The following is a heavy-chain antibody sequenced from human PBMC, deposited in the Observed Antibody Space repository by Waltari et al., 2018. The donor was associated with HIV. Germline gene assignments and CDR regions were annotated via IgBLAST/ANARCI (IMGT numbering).Heavy chain of an antibody. D-gene: IGHD3-22*01. V-gene: IGHV3-33*01. Sequence: QAQLVDSVGGVVHPGRSLRLACAVSGLTFSNFAIHWVRQAPGKGLEWVAVIWYDGDNKYYADSVKGRFTISRDNSKNTLYLQRNSLRVEDTAVYYCARGGYYYDISGYYHYWGQGTLVTVSS. CDR1: GLTFSNFA. CDR2: IWYDGDNK. CDR3: ARGGYYYDISGYYHY. J-gene: IGHJ4*02.